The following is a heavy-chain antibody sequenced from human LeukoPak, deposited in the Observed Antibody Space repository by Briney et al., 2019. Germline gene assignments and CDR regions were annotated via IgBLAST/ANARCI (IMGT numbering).Heavy chain of an antibody. D-gene: IGHD2-15*01. Sequence: SETLSLTCAVYGGSFSGYYWSWIRQPPGKGLEWIGYIYYSGSTNYNPSLKSRVTISVDTSKNQFPLKLSSVTAADTAVYYCARGIVVVVAGARASDIWGQGTMVTVSS. V-gene: IGHV4-59*01. J-gene: IGHJ3*02. CDR2: IYYSGST. CDR3: ARGIVVVVAGARASDI. CDR1: GGSFSGYY.